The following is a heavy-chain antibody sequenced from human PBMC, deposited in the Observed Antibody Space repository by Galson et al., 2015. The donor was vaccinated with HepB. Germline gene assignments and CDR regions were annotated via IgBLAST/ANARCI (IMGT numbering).Heavy chain of an antibody. D-gene: IGHD6-19*01. CDR1: GGSFSGYY. J-gene: IGHJ4*02. CDR3: ARGLSIAVAGTEFDY. Sequence: LSLTCAVYGGSFSGYYWSWIRQPPGKGLEWIGEINHSGSTNYNPSLKSRVTISVDTSKNQFSLKLSSVTAADTAVYYCARGLSIAVAGTEFDYWGQGTLVTASS. V-gene: IGHV4-34*01. CDR2: INHSGST.